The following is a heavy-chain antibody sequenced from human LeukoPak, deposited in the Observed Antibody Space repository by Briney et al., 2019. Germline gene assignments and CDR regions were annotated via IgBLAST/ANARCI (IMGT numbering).Heavy chain of an antibody. CDR2: INHGGST. CDR1: SGSFSGYY. V-gene: IGHV4-34*01. D-gene: IGHD3-22*01. Sequence: SETLSLTCAVYSGSFSGYYWSWIRQPPGNGLEWIGEINHGGSTHYNPSLKSRVTISLDTSKNQFSLKLSSVTAADTAVYYCARGSNYYDRSGYYSPYYFDYWGQGTLVTVSS. CDR3: ARGSNYYDRSGYYSPYYFDY. J-gene: IGHJ4*02.